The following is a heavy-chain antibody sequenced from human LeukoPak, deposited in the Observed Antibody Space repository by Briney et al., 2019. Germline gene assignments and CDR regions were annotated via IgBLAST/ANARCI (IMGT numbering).Heavy chain of an antibody. CDR2: INHSGST. V-gene: IGHV4-39*07. CDR3: AARGGNLSGGFGDY. CDR1: GGSISSSSHY. D-gene: IGHD4-23*01. J-gene: IGHJ4*02. Sequence: SETLSLTCTVSGGSISSSSHYWGWIRQPPGKGLEWIGEINHSGSTNYNPSLKSRVTISVDTSKNQFSLKLSSVTAADTAVYYCAARGGNLSGGFGDYWGQGTLVTVSS.